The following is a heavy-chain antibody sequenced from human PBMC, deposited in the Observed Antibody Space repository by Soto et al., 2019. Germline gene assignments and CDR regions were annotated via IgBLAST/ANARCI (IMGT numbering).Heavy chain of an antibody. D-gene: IGHD4-17*01. V-gene: IGHV4-34*01. CDR1: GGSFSGYY. CDR2: INHSGST. Sequence: SETLSLTCAVYGGSFSGYYWSWIRQPPGKGLEWIGEINHSGSTNYNPSLKSRVTISVDTSKNQFSLKLGSVTAADTAVYYCASLPPTVTTSNNWGQGTLVTVSS. J-gene: IGHJ4*02. CDR3: ASLPPTVTTSNN.